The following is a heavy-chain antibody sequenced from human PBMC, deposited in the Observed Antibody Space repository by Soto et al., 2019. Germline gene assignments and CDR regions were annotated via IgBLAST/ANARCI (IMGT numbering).Heavy chain of an antibody. J-gene: IGHJ4*02. CDR1: EFTFSNYW. CDR2: IKEDGSEQ. CDR3: ARLRKGGYCDY. D-gene: IGHD1-26*01. Sequence: EVQLVESGGGLDQPGGSLRLSCAPSEFTFSNYWMNWVRQAPGKGLEWVGNIKEDGSEQYYVDSVKGRFTISRDSAKNSVCLQRDRLRAEDTAVYYCARLRKGGYCDYWGQGSLVTVSS. V-gene: IGHV3-7*03.